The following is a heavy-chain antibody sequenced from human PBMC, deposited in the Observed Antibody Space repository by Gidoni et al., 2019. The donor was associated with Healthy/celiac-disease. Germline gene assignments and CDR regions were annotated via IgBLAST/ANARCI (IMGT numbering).Heavy chain of an antibody. CDR1: GFTFSSYA. D-gene: IGHD6-6*01. V-gene: IGHV3-30*04. CDR3: ARLYSSSSTD. Sequence: QVQLVESGGGVVQPGRSLRLSCAASGFTFSSYAMHWVRQAPGKGLEWVAVISYDGSNKYYADSVKGRFTISRDNSKNTLYLQMNSRRAEDTAVYYCARLYSSSSTDWGQGTLVTVSS. CDR2: ISYDGSNK. J-gene: IGHJ4*02.